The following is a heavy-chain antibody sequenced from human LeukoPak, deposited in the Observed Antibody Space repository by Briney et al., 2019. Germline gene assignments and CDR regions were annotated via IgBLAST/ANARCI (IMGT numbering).Heavy chain of an antibody. J-gene: IGHJ4*02. D-gene: IGHD3-16*02. CDR3: AREGRLGELSLQFDY. CDR1: GGTFSSYA. Sequence: GASVKVSCKASGGTFSSYAISWVRQAPGQGLEWMGGIIPIFGTANYAQKFQGRVTITTDESTSTAYMELSSLRSEDTAVYYCAREGRLGELSLQFDYWGQGTLVTASS. CDR2: IIPIFGTA. V-gene: IGHV1-69*05.